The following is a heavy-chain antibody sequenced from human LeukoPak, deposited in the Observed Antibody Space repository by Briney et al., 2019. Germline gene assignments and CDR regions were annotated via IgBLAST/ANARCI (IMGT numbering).Heavy chain of an antibody. CDR2: ISTYNGNT. CDR3: AKDRWRDGSSSFDN. J-gene: IGHJ4*02. V-gene: IGHV1-18*01. Sequence: ASVKVSCKASGYTFTSYSINWVRQAPGQGLEWMGWISTYNGNTNYAQKLQGRVTMTTDTTTSTAYMELRSLRSDDTAVYYCAKDRWRDGSSSFDNWGQGTLVTVSS. D-gene: IGHD6-6*01. CDR1: GYTFTSYS.